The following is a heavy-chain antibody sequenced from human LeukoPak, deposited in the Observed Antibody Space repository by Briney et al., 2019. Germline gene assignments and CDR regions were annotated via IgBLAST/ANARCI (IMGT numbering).Heavy chain of an antibody. CDR3: AREGREGY. CDR1: GGTFSSYA. V-gene: IGHV1-69*04. CDR2: IIPILGIA. J-gene: IGHJ4*02. Sequence: SVKVSCKASGGTFSSYAISWVRQAPGQGLEWMGRIIPILGIANYAQKFQGRVTITADESTSTAYMELSSLRSVDTAVYYCAREGREGYWGQGTLVTVSS.